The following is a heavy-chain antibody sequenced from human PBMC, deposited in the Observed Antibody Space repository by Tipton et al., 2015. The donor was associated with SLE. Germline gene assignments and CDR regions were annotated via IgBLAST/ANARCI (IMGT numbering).Heavy chain of an antibody. CDR3: ARVWRRSAFDI. J-gene: IGHJ3*02. CDR2: INHSGST. V-gene: IGHV4-34*01. CDR1: GGSFSGYY. Sequence: AGLVKPSETLSLTCAVYGGSFSGYYWTWIRQPPGKGLEWIGEINHSGSTNYNPSLKSRVTISVDTSKNQFSLKLSSVTAADTAVYYCARVWRRSAFDIWGQGTILTVSS. D-gene: IGHD1-1*01.